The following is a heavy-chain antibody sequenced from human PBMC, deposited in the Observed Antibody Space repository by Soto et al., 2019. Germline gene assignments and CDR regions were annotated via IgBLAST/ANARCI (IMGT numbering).Heavy chain of an antibody. CDR2: IGTAGDT. D-gene: IGHD1-1*01. CDR1: GFTFSNAW. Sequence: PGGSLRLSCAASGFTFSNAWINWVRQATGKGLEWVSAIGTAGDTYYPGSVKGRFTISRENAKNSLYPQMNSLRAGDTAVYYCARGVNWNDVTSFDYWGQGTLVTVSS. V-gene: IGHV3-13*01. CDR3: ARGVNWNDVTSFDY. J-gene: IGHJ4*02.